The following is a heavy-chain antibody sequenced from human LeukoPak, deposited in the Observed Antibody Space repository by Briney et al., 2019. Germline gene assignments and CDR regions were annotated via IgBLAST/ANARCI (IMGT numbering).Heavy chain of an antibody. CDR2: ISGSGSTI. Sequence: GGSLRLSCAASGFSFSSYEMNWVRQAPGKGLEWVSYISGSGSTISYADSVKGRFTISRDNARNSLYLQMNSLRAEDTAVYYCARDGGYCSSTSCYDNAFDIWGQGTMVTVSS. V-gene: IGHV3-48*03. D-gene: IGHD2-2*01. CDR1: GFSFSSYE. J-gene: IGHJ3*02. CDR3: ARDGGYCSSTSCYDNAFDI.